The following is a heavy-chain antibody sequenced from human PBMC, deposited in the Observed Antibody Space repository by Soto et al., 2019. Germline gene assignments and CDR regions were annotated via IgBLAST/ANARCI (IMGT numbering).Heavy chain of an antibody. V-gene: IGHV3-30*18. Sequence: PGGSLRLSCAASGFTFSSYGMHWVRQAPGKGLEWVAVISYDGGNKYYADSVKRRFTISRDNSKNTLYLQMNSLRAEDTAGYYCAKDLVEITIFGVVSYYYYYGMDVWGQGTTVTVSS. CDR2: ISYDGGNK. CDR3: AKDLVEITIFGVVSYYYYYGMDV. D-gene: IGHD3-3*01. CDR1: GFTFSSYG. J-gene: IGHJ6*02.